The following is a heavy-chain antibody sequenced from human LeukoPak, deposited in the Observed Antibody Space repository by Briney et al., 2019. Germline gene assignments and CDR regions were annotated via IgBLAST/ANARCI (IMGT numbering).Heavy chain of an antibody. J-gene: IGHJ4*02. D-gene: IGHD3-22*01. V-gene: IGHV3-13*01. Sequence: PGGSLRLSCAASGFTFSSYDMHWVRQATGKGLEWVSAIGTAGDTYYPGSVKGRFTISRENAENSLYLQMNSLRAGDTAVYYCARASDYYDSSGYYTFFDYWGQGTLVTVSS. CDR2: IGTAGDT. CDR3: ARASDYYDSSGYYTFFDY. CDR1: GFTFSSYD.